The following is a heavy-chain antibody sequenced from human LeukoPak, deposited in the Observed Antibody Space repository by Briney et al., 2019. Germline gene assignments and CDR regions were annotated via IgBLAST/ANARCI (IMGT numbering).Heavy chain of an antibody. V-gene: IGHV3-11*01. CDR1: GFTFSDYY. Sequence: GGSLRLSCAASGFTFSDYYMSWIRQAPGKGLEWVSYISSSGSTIYYADSVKGRFTISRDNAKNSLYLQMNSLRAEDTAVYYCAKRVYSGTYRAFDYWGQGTLVPVSS. CDR2: ISSSGSTI. J-gene: IGHJ4*02. D-gene: IGHD1-26*01. CDR3: AKRVYSGTYRAFDY.